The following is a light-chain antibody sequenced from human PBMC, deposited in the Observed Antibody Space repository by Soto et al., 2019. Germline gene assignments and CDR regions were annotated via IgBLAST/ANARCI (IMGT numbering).Light chain of an antibody. Sequence: QSALTQPASVSGSPGQSITISCTETSSDVGGYNYVSWYQQHPGKAPKLIIYDVTNRPSGVSNRFSGSKSCNTASLTISGLQAEDEADYYCSSYTSSSTVVFGGGTKLTVL. J-gene: IGLJ2*01. CDR1: SSDVGGYNY. CDR2: DVT. V-gene: IGLV2-14*01. CDR3: SSYTSSSTVV.